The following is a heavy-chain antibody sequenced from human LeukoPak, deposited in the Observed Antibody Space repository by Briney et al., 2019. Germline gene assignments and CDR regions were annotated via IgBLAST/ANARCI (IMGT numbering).Heavy chain of an antibody. V-gene: IGHV1-2*02. D-gene: IGHD5-18*01. CDR3: ARDGQFTYGYPHYDF. J-gene: IGHJ4*02. CDR2: INPANGDT. CDR1: GYTLADYH. Sequence: ASVKVSCKASGYTLADYHIHWVRQAPGQGLEWMGYINPANGDTNFAQKFQGRVSMTRDTSISTAYMEVSRLRSDDTAMYYCARDGQFTYGYPHYDFWVQGTLVTVSS.